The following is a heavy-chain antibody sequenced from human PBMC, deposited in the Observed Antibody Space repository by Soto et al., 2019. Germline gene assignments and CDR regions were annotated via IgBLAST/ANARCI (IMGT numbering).Heavy chain of an antibody. V-gene: IGHV4-30-4*01. CDR3: AIYCGNSVSFDY. J-gene: IGHJ4*02. CDR2: IYYSGST. D-gene: IGHD2-21*02. Sequence: QVQLQESGPGLVKPSQTLSLTCTVSGGSISSGDYYWSWIRQPPGKGLECIGYIYYSGSTYYYPSLKGRVTISVDTSTNQFSLKLSFVTAADTAVYYCAIYCGNSVSFDYWGQGTLVTVSS. CDR1: GGSISSGDYY.